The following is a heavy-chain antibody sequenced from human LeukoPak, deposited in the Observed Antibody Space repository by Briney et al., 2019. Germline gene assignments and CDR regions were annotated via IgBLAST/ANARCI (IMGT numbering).Heavy chain of an antibody. CDR1: TFAFSNYG. V-gene: IGHV3-30*02. CDR2: IQYDGRNK. J-gene: IGHJ3*02. D-gene: IGHD3-9*01. Sequence: PGGSLRLSCAASTFAFSNYGMHWVRQAPGKGLEWVAFIQYDGRNKYYADSVKGRFTISRDNSKNTLYLQMNSLRAEDTAVYYCAREQRYFDWLLSDAFDIWGQGTMVTVSS. CDR3: AREQRYFDWLLSDAFDI.